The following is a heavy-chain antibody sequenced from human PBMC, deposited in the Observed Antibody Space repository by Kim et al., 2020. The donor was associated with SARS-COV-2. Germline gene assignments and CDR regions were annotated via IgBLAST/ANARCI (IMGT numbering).Heavy chain of an antibody. Sequence: SETLSLTCTVSGGSISSSSYYWGWIRQPPGKGLEWIGSIYYSGSTYYNPSLKSRVTISVDTSKNQFSLKLSSVTAADTAVYYCARDFRGPEVPYSGSYLGYFDLWGRGTLVTVSS. D-gene: IGHD1-26*01. J-gene: IGHJ2*01. CDR3: ARDFRGPEVPYSGSYLGYFDL. V-gene: IGHV4-39*07. CDR2: IYYSGST. CDR1: GGSISSSSYY.